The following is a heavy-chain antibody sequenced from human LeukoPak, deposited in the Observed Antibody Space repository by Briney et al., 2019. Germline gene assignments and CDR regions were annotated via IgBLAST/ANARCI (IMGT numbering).Heavy chain of an antibody. CDR2: ISSSGSTI. V-gene: IGHV3-11*01. Sequence: GGSLRLSCAASGFTFSDYYMSWIRQAPGRGLEWISYISSSGSTIYYADSVKGRFTISRDNAKNSLYLQMHTLRAEDTAVYYCAKGYYGSGSYGWFDYWGQGTLVTVS. J-gene: IGHJ4*02. CDR3: AKGYYGSGSYGWFDY. CDR1: GFTFSDYY. D-gene: IGHD3-10*01.